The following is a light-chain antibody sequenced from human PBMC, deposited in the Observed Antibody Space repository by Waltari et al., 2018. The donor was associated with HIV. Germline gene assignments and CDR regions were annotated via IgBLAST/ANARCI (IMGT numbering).Light chain of an antibody. Sequence: EIVLTQSPATLSLSPGERAPLPCRASQSVGSYLGWYQQKPGQTPRLLIYDASNRATGIPARFSGSGSETDFTLTISSLEPEDFAVYYCQQRGNWPLTFGGGTKVEI. V-gene: IGKV3-11*01. CDR1: QSVGSY. CDR3: QQRGNWPLT. CDR2: DAS. J-gene: IGKJ4*01.